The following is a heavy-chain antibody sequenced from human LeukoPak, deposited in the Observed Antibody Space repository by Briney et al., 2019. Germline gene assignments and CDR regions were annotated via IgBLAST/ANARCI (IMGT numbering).Heavy chain of an antibody. CDR1: GYSFTSYW. CDR2: IYPGDSDT. J-gene: IGHJ6*03. Sequence: GESLKISCKGSGYSFTSYWIGWVRQMPGKGLGWMGIIYPGDSDTRYSPSFQGQVTISADKSISTAYLQWSSLKASDTAMYYCARYRGDGRGYYYYYMDVWGKGTTVTISS. CDR3: ARYRGDGRGYYYYYMDV. V-gene: IGHV5-51*01.